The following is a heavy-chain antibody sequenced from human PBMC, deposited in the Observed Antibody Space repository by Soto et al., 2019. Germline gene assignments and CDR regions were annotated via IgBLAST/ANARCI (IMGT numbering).Heavy chain of an antibody. D-gene: IGHD3-9*01. CDR3: ARVISEPNYDILTGYYINYYYYMDV. J-gene: IGHJ6*03. CDR2: TRNKANSYTT. CDR1: GFTFSDHY. Sequence: GGSLRLSCAASGFTFSDHYMDWVRQAPGKGLEWVGRTRNKANSYTTEYAASVKGRFTISRDDSKNSLYLQMNSLKTEDTAVYYCARVISEPNYDILTGYYINYYYYMDVWGKGTTVTVSS. V-gene: IGHV3-72*01.